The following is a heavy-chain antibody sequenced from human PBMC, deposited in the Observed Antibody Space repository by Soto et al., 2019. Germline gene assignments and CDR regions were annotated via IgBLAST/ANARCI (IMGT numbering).Heavy chain of an antibody. D-gene: IGHD5-12*01. J-gene: IGHJ4*02. V-gene: IGHV4-34*01. CDR3: ARLGWLQSIIDY. CDR2: INHSGST. Sequence: SETLSLTCAVYGGSFSGYYWSWIRQPPGKGLEWIGEINHSGSTNYNPSLKSRVTISVDTSKNQFSLKLSSVTAADTAVYYCARLGWLQSIIDYWGQGTLVTVSS. CDR1: GGSFSGYY.